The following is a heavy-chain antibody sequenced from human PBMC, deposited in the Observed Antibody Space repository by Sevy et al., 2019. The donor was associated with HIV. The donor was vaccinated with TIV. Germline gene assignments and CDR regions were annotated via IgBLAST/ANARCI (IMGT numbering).Heavy chain of an antibody. Sequence: SETLSLTCTVSGCSVSSGRYYWSWIRQPPWKGLEWIGYFYDSGRTKYNPSLKSRVTIAVDMSKNLFSLKLTSVTAADTAVYYCARHGAVQLAFGMDVWGQGIRVTVSS. CDR2: FYDSGRT. D-gene: IGHD1-1*01. J-gene: IGHJ6*02. CDR3: ARHGAVQLAFGMDV. CDR1: GCSVSSGRYY. V-gene: IGHV4-61*03.